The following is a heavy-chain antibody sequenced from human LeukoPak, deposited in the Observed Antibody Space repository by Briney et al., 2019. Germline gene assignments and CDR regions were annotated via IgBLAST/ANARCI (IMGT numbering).Heavy chain of an antibody. J-gene: IGHJ4*02. CDR2: IRYDGSNK. CDR1: GFTFSSYG. Sequence: SGGSLRLSCAASGFTFSSYGMHWVRQAPGKGLEWVAFIRYDGSNKYYADSVKGRFTISRDNSKNTLYLQMNSLRAEDTAVYYCAKSGNCSSTSCPLGDYFDYWGQGTLVTVSS. CDR3: AKSGNCSSTSCPLGDYFDY. D-gene: IGHD2-2*01. V-gene: IGHV3-30*02.